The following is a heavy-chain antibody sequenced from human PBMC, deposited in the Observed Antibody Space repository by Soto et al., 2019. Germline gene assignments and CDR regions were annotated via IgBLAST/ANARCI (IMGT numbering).Heavy chain of an antibody. V-gene: IGHV4-30-2*01. CDR2: IYQSGST. J-gene: IGHJ5*02. Sequence: PSETLSLTCAVSGDSISSGGYSWTWIRQPPGKGLEWIGHIYQSGSTLYNPSLESRVAISVDKSKNLFSLDLSSVTAADTAVYYCGRGPPGGGYVTSWGQGTLVTVSS. CDR1: GDSISSGGYS. D-gene: IGHD5-12*01. CDR3: GRGPPGGGYVTS.